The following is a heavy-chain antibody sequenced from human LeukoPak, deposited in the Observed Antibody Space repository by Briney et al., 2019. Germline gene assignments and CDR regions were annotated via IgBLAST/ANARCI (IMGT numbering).Heavy chain of an antibody. CDR2: INGDGSTT. V-gene: IGHV3-74*01. D-gene: IGHD3-22*01. J-gene: IGHJ4*02. CDR3: ARRGSYDSSSYYLFDY. Sequence: GGSLRLSCAASGFTFRRYWMHWVRQAPGKGLVWVSRINGDGSTTSYADSVKGRFTISRDNAKNTLYLQMNSLRAEDTAVYYCARRGSYDSSSYYLFDYWGQGTLVTVSS. CDR1: GFTFRRYW.